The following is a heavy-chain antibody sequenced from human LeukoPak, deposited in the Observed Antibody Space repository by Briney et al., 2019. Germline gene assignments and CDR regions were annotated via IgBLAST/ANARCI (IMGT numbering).Heavy chain of an antibody. J-gene: IGHJ4*02. Sequence: EASVKVSCKASGYTFTSYYMHWVRQAPGQGLEWMGIINPSGGSTSYAQKFQGRVTMTRNTSISTAYMELSSLRSEDTAVYYCARVASGSYTHRKFDYWGQGTLVTVSS. CDR3: ARVASGSYTHRKFDY. V-gene: IGHV1-46*01. D-gene: IGHD1-26*01. CDR1: GYTFTSYY. CDR2: INPSGGST.